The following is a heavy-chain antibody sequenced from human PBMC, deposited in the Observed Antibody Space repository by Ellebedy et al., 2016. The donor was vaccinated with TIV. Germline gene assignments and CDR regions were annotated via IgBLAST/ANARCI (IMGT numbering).Heavy chain of an antibody. J-gene: IGHJ3*02. V-gene: IGHV3-30*18. D-gene: IGHD3-16*01. CDR3: AKGLGDHWAFDT. Sequence: GESLKISXAASGFTFTNYAMSWVRQAPGKGLEWVASISQDGSNKYYTDSVKGRFTISRDNFKTTLYVQMDSLRVEDTAVYFCAKGLGDHWAFDTWGQGTEVTVSS. CDR2: ISQDGSNK. CDR1: GFTFTNYA.